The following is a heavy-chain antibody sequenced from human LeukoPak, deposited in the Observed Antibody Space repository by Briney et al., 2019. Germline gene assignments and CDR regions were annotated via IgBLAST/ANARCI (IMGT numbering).Heavy chain of an antibody. CDR1: GYTFTGYY. J-gene: IGHJ4*02. D-gene: IGHD6-19*01. CDR3: ARALRYSSGWYVGY. CDR2: INPNSGGT. Sequence: ASVKVSCKASGYTFTGYYMHWVRQAPGQGLEWMGWINPNSGGTNYAQKFQGRVTMTRDTSISTAYMELSRLRSDDTAVYYCARALRYSSGWYVGYWDQGTLVTVSS. V-gene: IGHV1-2*02.